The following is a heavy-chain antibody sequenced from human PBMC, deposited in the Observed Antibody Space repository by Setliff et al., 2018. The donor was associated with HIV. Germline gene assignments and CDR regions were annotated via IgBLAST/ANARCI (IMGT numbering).Heavy chain of an antibody. CDR3: ARGYGHIGEVIASDAFDI. Sequence: SETLSLTCTVSGDSISRGGYYWQWSRQHPGGGREWIGYISYSGSTFYNPSLKSRVTTSVDTSKNQFSLKLRSVTAADTAMYYCARGYGHIGEVIASDAFDIWGQGIMVTVS. V-gene: IGHV4-31*03. CDR2: ISYSGST. J-gene: IGHJ3*02. CDR1: GDSISRGGYY. D-gene: IGHD2-21*01.